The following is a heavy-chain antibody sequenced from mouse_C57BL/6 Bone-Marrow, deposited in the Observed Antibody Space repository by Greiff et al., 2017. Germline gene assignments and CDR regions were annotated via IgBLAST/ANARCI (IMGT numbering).Heavy chain of an antibody. CDR2: IDPSDSYT. V-gene: IGHV1-69*01. CDR3: AREGFITTVPFAY. CDR1: GYTFTSYW. Sequence: QVQLQQPGAELVMPGASVKLSCKASGYTFTSYWMHWVKQRPGQGLEWIGEIDPSDSYTNYNQKFKGKSTLTVSKSSSTAYMQLSSLTSEDSAVYYCAREGFITTVPFAYWGQGTLVTVSA. D-gene: IGHD1-1*01. J-gene: IGHJ3*01.